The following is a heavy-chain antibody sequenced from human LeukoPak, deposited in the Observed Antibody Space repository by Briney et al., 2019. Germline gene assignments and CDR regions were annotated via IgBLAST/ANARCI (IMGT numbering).Heavy chain of an antibody. CDR3: ARRWGAFALDY. D-gene: IGHD3-16*01. Sequence: SETLSLTCAVSGYSISSGYYWGWIRQPPGKGVEGIGSIYHSGSTYYNPSLRSRVTISVDTSKNQLSLKLSSLTAADTAVYYCARRWGAFALDYWGQGTLVTVSS. CDR1: GYSISSGYY. CDR2: IYHSGST. V-gene: IGHV4-38-2*01. J-gene: IGHJ4*02.